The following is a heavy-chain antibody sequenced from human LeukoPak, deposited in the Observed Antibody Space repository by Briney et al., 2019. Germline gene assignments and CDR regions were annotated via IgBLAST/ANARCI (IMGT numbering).Heavy chain of an antibody. CDR3: ARDKMVRGERLFDY. Sequence: PSETLPLTCTVSGGSISSGGYYWSWIRQHPGKGLEWIGYINYSGSTYYNPSLKSRVTISVDTSKNQFSLKLSSVTAADTAVYYCARDKMVRGERLFDYWGQGTLVTVSS. J-gene: IGHJ4*02. V-gene: IGHV4-31*03. CDR1: GGSISSGGYY. D-gene: IGHD3-10*01. CDR2: INYSGST.